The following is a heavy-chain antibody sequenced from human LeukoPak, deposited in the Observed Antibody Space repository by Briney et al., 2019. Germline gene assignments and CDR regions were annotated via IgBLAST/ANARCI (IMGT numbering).Heavy chain of an antibody. CDR2: IYTSGGT. J-gene: IGHJ4*02. V-gene: IGHV4-4*09. D-gene: IGHD6-6*01. CDR3: ARLTRLSTSPDRYCLDY. Sequence: SETLSLTCTVSGDSISSYYWSWIRQPPGKGLEWIGYIYTSGGTNYIPPLKGRVTISIDTSKNQFSLKLSSVTAADSAVYYCARLTRLSTSPDRYCLDYWGQGTLVTVSS. CDR1: GDSISSYY.